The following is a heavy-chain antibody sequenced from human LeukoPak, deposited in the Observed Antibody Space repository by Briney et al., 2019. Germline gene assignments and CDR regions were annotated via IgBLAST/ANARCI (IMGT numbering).Heavy chain of an antibody. J-gene: IGHJ5*02. CDR3: ARGDYYDSSAYFYVPRPLDP. D-gene: IGHD3-22*01. Sequence: ASVKVSCKASGGTFSYYAIAWVRQAPGQGLEWMGRIIPIFGIANYAQKFQGRVTITADKSTGTGYMELSSLRSEDTAVYYCARGDYYDSSAYFYVPRPLDPWGQGTLVAVSS. CDR1: GGTFSYYA. CDR2: IIPIFGIA. V-gene: IGHV1-69*04.